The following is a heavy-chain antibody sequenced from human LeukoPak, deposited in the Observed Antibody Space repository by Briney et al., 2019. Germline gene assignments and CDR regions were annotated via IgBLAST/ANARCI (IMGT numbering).Heavy chain of an antibody. CDR1: GYTFTSYD. Sequence: GASVKVSCKASGYTFTSYDINWVRQATGQGLEWMGWMNPNSGNTGYAQKFQGRVTITADESTSTAYMELSSLRSEDTAVYYCARLPLRSIAVGYYGMDVWGQGTTVTVSS. J-gene: IGHJ6*02. CDR3: ARLPLRSIAVGYYGMDV. V-gene: IGHV1-8*01. CDR2: MNPNSGNT. D-gene: IGHD6-6*01.